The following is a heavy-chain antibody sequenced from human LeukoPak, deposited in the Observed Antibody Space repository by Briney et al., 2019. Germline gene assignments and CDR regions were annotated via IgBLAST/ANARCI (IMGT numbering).Heavy chain of an antibody. Sequence: GGSLRLSCAASGFTFDDYGMSWVRQAPGKGLEWVSGINWNGGSTGYADSVKGRFTISRDNAKNSPYLQMNSLRAEDTALYYCASLGAYCGGDCYSGAEYFQHWGQGTLVTVSS. CDR2: INWNGGST. CDR1: GFTFDDYG. D-gene: IGHD2-21*02. V-gene: IGHV3-20*04. CDR3: ASLGAYCGGDCYSGAEYFQH. J-gene: IGHJ1*01.